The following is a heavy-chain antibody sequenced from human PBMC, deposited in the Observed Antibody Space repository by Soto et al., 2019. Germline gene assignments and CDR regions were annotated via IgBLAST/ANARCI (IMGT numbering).Heavy chain of an antibody. CDR3: ARALGYSSSPDYFVY. D-gene: IGHD6-13*01. J-gene: IGHJ4*02. Sequence: QVQLVQSGAEVKKPGSSVKVSCKASGGTFSSYTISWVRQAPGQGLEWMGRIIPILGIENYAQKFQGRVTITADKSTSTAYMELSSLRSEDTAVYYCARALGYSSSPDYFVYWGQGTLVTVSS. CDR2: IIPILGIE. V-gene: IGHV1-69*02. CDR1: GGTFSSYT.